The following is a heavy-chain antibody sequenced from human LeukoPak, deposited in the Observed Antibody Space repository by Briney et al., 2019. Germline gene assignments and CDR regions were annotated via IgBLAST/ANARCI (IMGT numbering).Heavy chain of an antibody. Sequence: GASVKVSCKASGYSFTGYYMHWMRQAPGQGLEWMGWINPNSGDTKYAQNFQGRVTMTRDTSISTACTELTRLRSDDTAVYYCARGGLRVMVYRLYYMDVWGKGTTVTVSS. CDR3: ARGGLRVMVYRLYYMDV. CDR2: INPNSGDT. D-gene: IGHD2-8*01. J-gene: IGHJ6*03. CDR1: GYSFTGYY. V-gene: IGHV1-2*02.